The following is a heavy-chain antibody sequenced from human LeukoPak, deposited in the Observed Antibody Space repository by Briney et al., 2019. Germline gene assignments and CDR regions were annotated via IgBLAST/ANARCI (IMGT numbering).Heavy chain of an antibody. D-gene: IGHD3-22*01. V-gene: IGHV3-30-3*01. CDR3: ARVLNYYDSSGYYFSY. J-gene: IGHJ4*02. CDR2: ISYDGSNE. CDR1: GFTFSYYT. Sequence: GRSLRLSCAASGFTFSYYTMHWVRQAPGKGLEWVAVISYDGSNEYYADSVKGRFTISRDNSKYTLYLQMNSLRVEDTAVYYCARVLNYYDSSGYYFSYWGQGTLVTVSS.